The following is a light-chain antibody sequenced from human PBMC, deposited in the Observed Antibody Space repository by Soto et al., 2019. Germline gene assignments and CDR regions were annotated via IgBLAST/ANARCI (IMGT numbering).Light chain of an antibody. Sequence: QSALTQPASVSGSPGQSITLSCTGTNNDVGGYESVSWYQQHAGRAPRLIIYDVSNRPSGVSGRFSGSKFGNTASLTISGHQAEDEADYYCSSYTSSSLYVFGTGTKVTVL. J-gene: IGLJ1*01. CDR2: DVS. V-gene: IGLV2-14*03. CDR3: SSYTSSSLYV. CDR1: NNDVGGYES.